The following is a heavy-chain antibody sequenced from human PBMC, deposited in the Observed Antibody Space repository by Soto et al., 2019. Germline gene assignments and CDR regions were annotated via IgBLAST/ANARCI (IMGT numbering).Heavy chain of an antibody. CDR1: GGSVSGGSYY. CDR2: IYYSGST. CDR3: ARDIRGYSRAFDY. D-gene: IGHD5-18*01. J-gene: IGHJ4*02. Sequence: SETLSLTCTVSGGSVSGGSYYWTWIRQPPGKGLEWIGYIYYSGSTTYNPSLKSRVTISIDTSKNQFSLKLTSATAADTAVYYCARDIRGYSRAFDYWGQGALVTVSS. V-gene: IGHV4-61*01.